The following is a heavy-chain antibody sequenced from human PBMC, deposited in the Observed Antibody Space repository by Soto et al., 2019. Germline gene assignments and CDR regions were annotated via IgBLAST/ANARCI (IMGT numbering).Heavy chain of an antibody. V-gene: IGHV3-23*01. CDR2: ISGSGVST. J-gene: IGHJ4*02. CDR1: GFTFSTYA. CDR3: AKGYSQWLIGFDY. Sequence: GSLRLSCAASGFTFSTYAMSWVRQAPGKGLEWVSAISGSGVSTYYADSVKGRFTISRDNSKNTLYLQMNSLRAEDTAVYYCAKGYSQWLIGFDYWGQGTLVTVSS. D-gene: IGHD6-19*01.